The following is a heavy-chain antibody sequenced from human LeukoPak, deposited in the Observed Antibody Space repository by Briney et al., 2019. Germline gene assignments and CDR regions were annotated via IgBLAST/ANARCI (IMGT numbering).Heavy chain of an antibody. D-gene: IGHD3-10*01. Sequence: PSETLSLTCTVSGGSISSGGYYWSWIRQHPGKGLECIGYIYYSGSTYYNPSLKSRVTISVDTSKNQFSLKLSSVTAADTAVYYCARDKADRDVDSGIGAFDIWGQGTMVTVSS. CDR2: IYYSGST. CDR1: GGSISSGGYY. V-gene: IGHV4-31*03. J-gene: IGHJ3*02. CDR3: ARDKADRDVDSGIGAFDI.